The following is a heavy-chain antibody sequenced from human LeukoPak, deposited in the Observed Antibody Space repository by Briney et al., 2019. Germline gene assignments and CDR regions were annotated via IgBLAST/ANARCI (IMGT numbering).Heavy chain of an antibody. CDR2: IYSGCST. CDR3: ARSRDGYNGLFDP. V-gene: IGHV3-53*01. J-gene: IGHJ5*02. CDR1: GFTVSSNY. Sequence: GGSLRLSCAASGFTVSSNYLSWVRQAPGKWLEWVSAIYSGCSTYYADSVKGRFTISRDNSKNTLYLQMNSLRAEDTAVYYCARSRDGYNGLFDPWGQGTLVTVSS. D-gene: IGHD5-24*01.